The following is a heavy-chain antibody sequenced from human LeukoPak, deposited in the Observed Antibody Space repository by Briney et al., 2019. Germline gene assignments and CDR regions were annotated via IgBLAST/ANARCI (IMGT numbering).Heavy chain of an antibody. D-gene: IGHD5-18*01. V-gene: IGHV3-11*06. Sequence: GGSLRLSCAASGFTFSDYYMSWIRQAPGKGLEWVSYISSSSSYTNYADSVKGRFTISRDNAKNSPYLQMNSLRAEDTAVYYCARAQRGYSYGYGPSYFDYWGQGTLVTVSS. J-gene: IGHJ4*02. CDR3: ARAQRGYSYGYGPSYFDY. CDR1: GFTFSDYY. CDR2: ISSSSSYT.